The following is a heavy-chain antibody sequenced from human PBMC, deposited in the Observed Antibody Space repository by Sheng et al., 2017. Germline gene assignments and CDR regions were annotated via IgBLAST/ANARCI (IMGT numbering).Heavy chain of an antibody. Sequence: QVQLQESGPGLVKPSQTLSLTCTVSGGSISSDSYYWSWIRQPAGKGLEWIGRIHTSGSTNYNPSLKSRVTISIDTSKTHFSLSLSSVTAADTAVYFCARHAIVRGAPDWYFDLWGRGALVTVSS. CDR2: IHTSGST. CDR3: ARHAIVRGAPDWYFDL. CDR1: GGSISSDSYY. V-gene: IGHV4-61*02. J-gene: IGHJ2*01. D-gene: IGHD3-10*01.